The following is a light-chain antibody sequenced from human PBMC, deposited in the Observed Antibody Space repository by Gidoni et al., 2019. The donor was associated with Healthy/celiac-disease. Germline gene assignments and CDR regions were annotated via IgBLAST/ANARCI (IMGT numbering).Light chain of an antibody. CDR1: QSVLYSSNNKNY. V-gene: IGKV4-1*01. CDR2: CAS. Sequence: DIVMTQSPDSLAVSLGERATINCKSSQSVLYSSNNKNYLAWYQQKPGQPPKLLIYCASTRESGVPDRFSDSGSGTDFTLTISSLQAEDVAVYYCQQYYSTFLTFGGXTKVEIK. CDR3: QQYYSTFLT. J-gene: IGKJ4*01.